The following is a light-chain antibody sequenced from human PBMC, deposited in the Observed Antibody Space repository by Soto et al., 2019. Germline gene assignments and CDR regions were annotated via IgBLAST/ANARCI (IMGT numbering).Light chain of an antibody. J-gene: IGKJ4*01. CDR3: QQYNNWPLT. V-gene: IGKV4-1*01. Sequence: DIVMTQSPDSLAVSLGERATMNCKCSRSVLYKSNNKNHLAWYQQKPGQPPQLIIYWASTRESGVPERFSGSGSGTEFTLTISSLQSEDFAVYYCQQYNNWPLTFGGGTKVEIK. CDR1: RSVLYKSNNKNH. CDR2: WAS.